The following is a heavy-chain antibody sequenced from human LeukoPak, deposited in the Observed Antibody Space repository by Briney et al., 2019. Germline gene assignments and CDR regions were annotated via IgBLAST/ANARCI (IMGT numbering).Heavy chain of an antibody. D-gene: IGHD3-22*01. CDR1: GFTFSSDA. CDR3: AKDWGYDSSGYYTAVAAFYI. Sequence: PGGSLRLSCAASGFTFSSDAMSWVRQAPGKGLEWVSAISGSGGGTYYADSVKGRFTISRDNSKNTLYLQMNSLRAQDPAVYYCAKDWGYDSSGYYTAVAAFYIWGQGPMVTASS. V-gene: IGHV3-23*01. CDR2: ISGSGGGT. J-gene: IGHJ3*02.